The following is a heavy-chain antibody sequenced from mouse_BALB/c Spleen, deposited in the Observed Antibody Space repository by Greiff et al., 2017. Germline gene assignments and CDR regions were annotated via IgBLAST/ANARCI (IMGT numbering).Heavy chain of an antibody. V-gene: IGHV3-2*02. CDR2: ISYSGST. CDR1: GYSITSDYA. CDR3: ARWGNYFAY. Sequence: EVKVEESGPGLVKPSQSLSLTCTVTGYSITSDYAWNWIRQFPGNKLEWMGYISYSGSTSYNPSLKSRISITRDTSKNQFFLQLNSVTTEDTATYYCARWGNYFAYWGQGTLVTVSA. J-gene: IGHJ3*01. D-gene: IGHD2-1*01.